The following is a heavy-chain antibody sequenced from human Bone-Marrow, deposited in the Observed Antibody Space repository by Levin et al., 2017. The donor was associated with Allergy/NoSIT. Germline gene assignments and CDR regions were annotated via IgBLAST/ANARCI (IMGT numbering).Heavy chain of an antibody. V-gene: IGHV3-23*01. CDR3: AKEVGSGNFYNKFDC. CDR2: ISGSGGVT. D-gene: IGHD3-10*01. Sequence: PGGSLRLSCAASGFTFSNYAMSWVRQAPGKGLGWVSAISGSGGVTYYADSVKGRFAISRDNSKNTLYLQINSLRAEDTAVYYCAKEVGSGNFYNKFDCWGQGTLVTVSS. J-gene: IGHJ4*02. CDR1: GFTFSNYA.